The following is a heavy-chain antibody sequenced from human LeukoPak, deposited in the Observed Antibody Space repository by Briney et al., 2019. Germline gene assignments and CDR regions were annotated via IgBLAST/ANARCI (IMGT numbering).Heavy chain of an antibody. CDR1: AGSVSSGSYY. V-gene: IGHV4-61*01. D-gene: IGHD3-10*01. Sequence: SETLSLTCTVSAGSVSSGSYYWSWLRQPPGKGLEWVGYIYYSGSTNYNPSPKSRVTISVDTSKNQSSLKLSSVTAADTAVYYGARDASGYYGSGSYHYYYYGMDVWGKGTTVTVSS. CDR2: IYYSGST. CDR3: ARDASGYYGSGSYHYYYYGMDV. J-gene: IGHJ6*04.